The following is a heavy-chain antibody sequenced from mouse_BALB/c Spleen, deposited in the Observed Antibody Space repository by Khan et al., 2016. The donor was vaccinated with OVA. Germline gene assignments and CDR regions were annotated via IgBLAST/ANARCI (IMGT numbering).Heavy chain of an antibody. CDR1: GYSITNNYA. V-gene: IGHV3-2*02. CDR3: ARGNYYGYYFDY. J-gene: IGHJ2*01. Sequence: QLDESGPGLVKPSQSLSLTCTVTGYSITNNYAWNWIRQFPGNKLEWMGYISYSGSTNYNPSLKSRISITRDTSKNQFFLQLNSVTTEDTATYYCARGNYYGYYFDYWGQGTTLTVSS. D-gene: IGHD1-1*01. CDR2: ISYSGST.